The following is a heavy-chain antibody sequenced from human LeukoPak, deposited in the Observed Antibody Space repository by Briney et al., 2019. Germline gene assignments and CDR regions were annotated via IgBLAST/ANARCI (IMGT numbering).Heavy chain of an antibody. CDR1: GYTFTSYY. CDR3: ARDNSVGDNAWWFDP. Sequence: ASVKVSCKASGYTFTSYYMHWVRQAPGQGPEWMGIINPSGGSTNYAQKFQGRVTMTRDMSTSTDYMELSSLRSEDTAIYYCARDNSVGDNAWWFDPWGQGTLVTVSS. D-gene: IGHD1-26*01. CDR2: INPSGGST. J-gene: IGHJ5*02. V-gene: IGHV1-46*01.